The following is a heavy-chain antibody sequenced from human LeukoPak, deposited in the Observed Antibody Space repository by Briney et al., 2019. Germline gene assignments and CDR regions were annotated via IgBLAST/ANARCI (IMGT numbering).Heavy chain of an antibody. V-gene: IGHV3-74*01. J-gene: IGHJ4*02. D-gene: IGHD3-22*01. CDR1: GFTFSTSW. CDR3: VRDMGYYDKV. CDR2: INSDGKIT. Sequence: GGSLRLSCAASGFTFSTSWMHWVRQAPGKGLVWVSRINSDGKITNYADFVKGRFTISRDNAKNTLYLQMNSLRAEDTAVYYCVRDMGYYDKVWGQGTLVTVSS.